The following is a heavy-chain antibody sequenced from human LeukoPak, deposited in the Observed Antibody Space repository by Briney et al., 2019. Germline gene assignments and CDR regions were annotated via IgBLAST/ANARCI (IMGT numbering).Heavy chain of an antibody. D-gene: IGHD4-23*01. Sequence: PGGSLRLSCAASGFTFSSYSMNWVRQAPGKGLEWVSYISSSSSTIYYADSVKGRFTISRDNAKNSLYLQMNSLRAEDTAVYYCARGCGTTTVATNWFDPWGQGTLVTVSS. J-gene: IGHJ5*02. CDR3: ARGCGTTTVATNWFDP. CDR1: GFTFSSYS. V-gene: IGHV3-48*01. CDR2: ISSSSSTI.